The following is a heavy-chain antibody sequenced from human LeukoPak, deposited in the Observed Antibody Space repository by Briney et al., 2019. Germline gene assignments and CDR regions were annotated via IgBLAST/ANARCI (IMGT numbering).Heavy chain of an antibody. D-gene: IGHD1-26*01. CDR2: ITGSGATT. V-gene: IGHV3-23*01. CDR1: GSTFSSYA. J-gene: IGHJ4*02. CDR3: AKSPYYGATTRGYYFDY. Sequence: GGSLRLSCAASGSTFSSYAMSWVRQAPGRGLEWVSFITGSGATTYHADSVRGRFTVSRDNSKNTLFLQMNSLRAEDTAIYYCAKSPYYGATTRGYYFDYWGQGTLVTVSS.